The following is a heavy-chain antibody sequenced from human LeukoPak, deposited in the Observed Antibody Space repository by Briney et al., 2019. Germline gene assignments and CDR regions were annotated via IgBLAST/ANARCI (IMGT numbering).Heavy chain of an antibody. CDR1: GFTVSSNY. Sequence: SGGSLRLSCAASGFTVSSNYMSWVRQAPGKRLERVSVIYSGGSTYYADSVKGRFTISRDNSKNTRYLQMNSLRAEDSAVYYCARGNVGHAFDYWGQGTLVTVSS. CDR3: ARGNVGHAFDY. V-gene: IGHV3-66*01. D-gene: IGHD4-11*01. CDR2: IYSGGST. J-gene: IGHJ4*02.